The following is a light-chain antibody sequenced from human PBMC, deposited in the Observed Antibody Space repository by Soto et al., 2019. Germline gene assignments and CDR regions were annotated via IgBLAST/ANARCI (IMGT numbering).Light chain of an antibody. V-gene: IGKV2-28*01. CDR1: QSLLHSKGYNY. CDR3: MQALQAPLT. Sequence: DIVMTQFPLSLPVTPGEPASISCRSSQSLLHSKGYNYLDWYLQKPGQSPQLLIYLGSNRASGVPDRFSGSGSGTDFILKISRVEAEDVGVYYCMQALQAPLTFGGGTKVEIK. J-gene: IGKJ4*01. CDR2: LGS.